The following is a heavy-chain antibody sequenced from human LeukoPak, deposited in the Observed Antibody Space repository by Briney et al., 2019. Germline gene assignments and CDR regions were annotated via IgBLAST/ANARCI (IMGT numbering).Heavy chain of an antibody. CDR3: AKRSCSGGSCNFDC. CDR1: GFTFSSYA. D-gene: IGHD2-15*01. CDR2: ISDIGAAT. Sequence: GGSLRLSCAASGFTFSSYAMSWVRQAPGKGLEWVSAISDIGAATNYADSVKGRLTISRDNSKNTLYLQMNSLRAEDTAVYYCAKRSCSGGSCNFDCWGQGTLVTVSS. V-gene: IGHV3-23*01. J-gene: IGHJ4*02.